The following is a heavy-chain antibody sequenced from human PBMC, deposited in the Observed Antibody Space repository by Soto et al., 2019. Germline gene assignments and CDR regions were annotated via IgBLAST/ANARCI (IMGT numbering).Heavy chain of an antibody. J-gene: IGHJ5*02. CDR1: GYTFTNYA. D-gene: IGHD1-26*01. CDR3: ARGYTFPFDP. CDR2: VNAGNGNT. V-gene: IGHV1-3*01. Sequence: ASVKVPRKASGYTFTNYAMHWVRPAPGKRLEWMGWVNAGNGNTKYSQKFQGRVTITRDTSASTAYMELSSLRSEDTAVYYCARGYTFPFDPWGQGTLVTV.